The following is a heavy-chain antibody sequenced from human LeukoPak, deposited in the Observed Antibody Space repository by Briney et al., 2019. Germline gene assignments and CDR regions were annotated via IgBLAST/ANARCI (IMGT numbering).Heavy chain of an antibody. CDR3: ARARNVVVVAATLPYYMDV. Sequence: ASVKVSCKASGYTFTGYYMHWVRQAPGQGLEWMGWINPNSGGTNYAQKCQGRVTMTRDTSISTAYMELSRLRSDDTAVYYCARARNVVVVAATLPYYMDVWGKGTTVTISS. CDR2: INPNSGGT. J-gene: IGHJ6*03. CDR1: GYTFTGYY. D-gene: IGHD2-15*01. V-gene: IGHV1-2*02.